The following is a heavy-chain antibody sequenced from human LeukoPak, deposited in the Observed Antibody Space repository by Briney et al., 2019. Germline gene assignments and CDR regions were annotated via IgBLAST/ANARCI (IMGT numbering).Heavy chain of an antibody. Sequence: GGSLRLSCAASGFTFSSYWMSWVRQAPGKGLEWVANIKQDGSEKYYVDSVKGRFTISRDNAKNSLCLQMNSLRAEDTAVYYCARAVPDFWSGYYRYYYGMDVWGQGTTVTVSS. CDR2: IKQDGSEK. V-gene: IGHV3-7*01. D-gene: IGHD3-3*01. CDR1: GFTFSSYW. CDR3: ARAVPDFWSGYYRYYYGMDV. J-gene: IGHJ6*02.